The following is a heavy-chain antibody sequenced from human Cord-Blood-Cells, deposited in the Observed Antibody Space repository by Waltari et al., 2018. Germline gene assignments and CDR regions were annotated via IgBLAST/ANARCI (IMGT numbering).Heavy chain of an antibody. CDR3: ARDLRVIAARKDWYFDL. J-gene: IGHJ2*01. V-gene: IGHV3-7*01. D-gene: IGHD6-6*01. CDR1: GFTFSSYW. Sequence: CAASGFTFSSYWMSWVRQAPGKGLEWVANIKQDGSEKYDVDSVKGRFTISRDNAKNSLYLQMNSLRAEDTAVYYCARDLRVIAARKDWYFDLWGRGTLVTVSS. CDR2: IKQDGSEK.